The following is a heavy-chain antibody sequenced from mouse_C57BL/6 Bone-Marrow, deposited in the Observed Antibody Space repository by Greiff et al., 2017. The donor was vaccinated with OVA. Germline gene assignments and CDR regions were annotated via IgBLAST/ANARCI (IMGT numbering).Heavy chain of an antibody. D-gene: IGHD3-2*02. CDR3: TGAQATFYAMDY. CDR2: IRLKSDNYAT. Sequence: EVKLEESGGGLVQPGGSMKLSCVASGFTFSNYWMNWVRQSPEKGLEWVAQIRLKSDNYATHYAESVKGRFTISRDDSKSSVYLQMNNLMAEDTGIYYCTGAQATFYAMDYWGQGTSVTVSS. CDR1: GFTFSNYW. V-gene: IGHV6-3*01. J-gene: IGHJ4*01.